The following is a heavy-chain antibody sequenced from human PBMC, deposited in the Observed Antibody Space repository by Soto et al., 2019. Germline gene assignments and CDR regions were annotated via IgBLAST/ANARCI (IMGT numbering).Heavy chain of an antibody. Sequence: QVQLVQSGAEVKKPGSSVKVSCKASGGTFSSYAISWVRQAPGHGLEWMGGIIPIFGTANYAQKFQGRVTITADEYTSTAYMELSSLRSEDTAVYYCGAYSGGSLYYYYGMDVWGQGTTVTVSS. CDR3: GAYSGGSLYYYYGMDV. J-gene: IGHJ6*02. CDR2: IIPIFGTA. V-gene: IGHV1-69*12. CDR1: GGTFSSYA. D-gene: IGHD2-15*01.